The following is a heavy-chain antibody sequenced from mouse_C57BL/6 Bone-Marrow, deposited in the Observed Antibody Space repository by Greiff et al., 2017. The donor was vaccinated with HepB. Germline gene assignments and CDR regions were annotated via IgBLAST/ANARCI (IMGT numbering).Heavy chain of an antibody. Sequence: EVNVVESGGGLVKPGGSLKLSCAASGFTFSSYAMSWVRQTPEKRLEWVATISDGGSYTYYPDNVKGRFTISRDNAKNNLYLQMSHLKSEDTAMYYCARAYKGAMDYWGQGTSVTVSS. CDR2: ISDGGSYT. CDR3: ARAYKGAMDY. J-gene: IGHJ4*01. CDR1: GFTFSSYA. D-gene: IGHD6-5*01. V-gene: IGHV5-4*03.